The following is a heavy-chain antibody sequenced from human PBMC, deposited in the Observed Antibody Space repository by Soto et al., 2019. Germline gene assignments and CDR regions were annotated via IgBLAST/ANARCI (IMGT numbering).Heavy chain of an antibody. CDR1: GYTFTGHY. Sequence: EASVKVSCKASGYTFTGHYMHWVRQAPGQGLELMGWINPNSVGTNYAQKFQGRVTMTRDTSISTAYMELSRLRSDDTAVYYCAREPMVRAAHGFDIWGQGTMVTVS. V-gene: IGHV1-2*02. D-gene: IGHD3-10*01. J-gene: IGHJ3*02. CDR2: INPNSVGT. CDR3: AREPMVRAAHGFDI.